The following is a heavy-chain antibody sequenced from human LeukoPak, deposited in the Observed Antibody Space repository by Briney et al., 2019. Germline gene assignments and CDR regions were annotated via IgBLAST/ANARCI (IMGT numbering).Heavy chain of an antibody. CDR3: ARDGVVVVAATYDGLDV. J-gene: IGHJ6*02. V-gene: IGHV3-7*01. CDR2: IKEDGSEK. D-gene: IGHD2-15*01. Sequence: GGSLRLSCAASGFTFSSYWMSWVRQAPGKGLEWVANIKEDGSEKNYVDSVKGRFTISRDNAKNSLYLQMNSLRAEDTAVYYCARDGVVVVAATYDGLDVWGQGTTVTVSS. CDR1: GFTFSSYW.